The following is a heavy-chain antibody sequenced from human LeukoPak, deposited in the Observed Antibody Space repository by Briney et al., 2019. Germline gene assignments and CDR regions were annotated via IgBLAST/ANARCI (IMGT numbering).Heavy chain of an antibody. D-gene: IGHD2-15*01. J-gene: IGHJ4*02. CDR3: ARGSGYCSGGSCYPCDY. CDR2: IYYSGGT. V-gene: IGHV4-59*01. Sequence: SETLSLTCTVSGGSISSYYWSWIRQPPGKGPEWIGYIYYSGGTNYNPSLKSRVTISVDTSKNQFSLKLSSVTAADTAVYYCARGSGYCSGGSCYPCDYWGQGTLVTVSS. CDR1: GGSISSYY.